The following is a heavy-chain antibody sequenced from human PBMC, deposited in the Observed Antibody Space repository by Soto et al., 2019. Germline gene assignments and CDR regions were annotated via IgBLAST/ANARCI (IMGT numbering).Heavy chain of an antibody. D-gene: IGHD3-22*01. J-gene: IGHJ3*02. Sequence: GGSLRLSCAASGFTFSSYAMSWVRQAPGKGLEWVSDISGSGGSTYYADSVKGRFTISRDNSKNTLYLQMNSLRAEDTAVYYCSKPFYDSSGRDAFDIWGQGAMVTVSS. CDR1: GFTFSSYA. CDR2: ISGSGGST. V-gene: IGHV3-23*01. CDR3: SKPFYDSSGRDAFDI.